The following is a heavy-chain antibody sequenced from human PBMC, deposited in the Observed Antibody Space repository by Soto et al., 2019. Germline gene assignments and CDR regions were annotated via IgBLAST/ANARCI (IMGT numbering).Heavy chain of an antibody. Sequence: SETLSLTCTVSGGSISNSYWSWIRQPPGKELEWIGYIYYNGNANYNPSLKSRVTILLDTSKNQFSLKLSSVTAADTAVYYCARDPAPHYYGSGSLYYFDYWGQGTLVTVSS. CDR3: ARDPAPHYYGSGSLYYFDY. CDR1: GGSISNSY. CDR2: IYYNGNA. D-gene: IGHD3-10*01. V-gene: IGHV4-59*01. J-gene: IGHJ4*02.